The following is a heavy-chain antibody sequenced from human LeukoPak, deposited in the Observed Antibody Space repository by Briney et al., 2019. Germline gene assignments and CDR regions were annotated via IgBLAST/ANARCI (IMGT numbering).Heavy chain of an antibody. J-gene: IGHJ3*02. CDR2: IVVGSGNT. Sequence: ASVKVSCKASGFTFTSSAMQWVRQARGQRLEWIGWIVVGSGNTNYAQKLQGRVTMTTDTSTSTAYMELRSLRSDDTAVYYCARVIGSYYAFDIWGQGTMVTVSS. V-gene: IGHV1-58*02. D-gene: IGHD1-26*01. CDR1: GFTFTSSA. CDR3: ARVIGSYYAFDI.